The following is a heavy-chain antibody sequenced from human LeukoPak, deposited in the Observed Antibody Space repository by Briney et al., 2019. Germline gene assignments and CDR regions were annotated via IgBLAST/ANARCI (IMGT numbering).Heavy chain of an antibody. CDR1: GGSISSGSYY. J-gene: IGHJ4*02. V-gene: IGHV4-39*07. D-gene: IGHD3-3*01. CDR3: ARVGFDFWSGFYY. Sequence: SETLSLTCTVSGGSISSGSYYWGWIRQPPGKGLEWIGSIYYSGSTHYNPPLKSRVTISLDTSKNQFSLKVNSVTAADTAVYYCARVGFDFWSGFYYWGQGTLVTVSS. CDR2: IYYSGST.